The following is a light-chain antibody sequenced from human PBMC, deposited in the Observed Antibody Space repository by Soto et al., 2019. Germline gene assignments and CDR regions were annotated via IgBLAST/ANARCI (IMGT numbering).Light chain of an antibody. Sequence: DIQMTQSPSTLSASVGDRVTITCRASQSISSSLAWYQQKPGKAPEFLIYDASSLESGVPSRFSGSGSGTEFTLTISNLQPDDFATYYCQQYDNYPLTFGGGTKVDI. J-gene: IGKJ4*01. CDR1: QSISSS. CDR3: QQYDNYPLT. V-gene: IGKV1-5*01. CDR2: DAS.